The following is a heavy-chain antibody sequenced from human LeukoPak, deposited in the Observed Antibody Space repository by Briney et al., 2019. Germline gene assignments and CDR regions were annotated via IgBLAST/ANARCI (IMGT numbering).Heavy chain of an antibody. CDR1: GFTFSSYS. V-gene: IGHV3-21*01. CDR3: ASGMITFGGVIVTNHQS. CDR2: ISSSSSYI. D-gene: IGHD3-16*02. J-gene: IGHJ4*02. Sequence: RSGGSLRLSCAASGFTFSSYSMNWVRQAPGKGLEWVSSISSSSSYIYYADSVKGRFTISRDNAKNSLYLQMNSLRAEDTAVYYCASGMITFGGVIVTNHQSWGQGTLVTVSS.